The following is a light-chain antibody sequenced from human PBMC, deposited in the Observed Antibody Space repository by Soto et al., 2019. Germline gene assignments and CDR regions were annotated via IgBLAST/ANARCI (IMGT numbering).Light chain of an antibody. Sequence: QSALTQPASVSGSPGQSITISCTGTTSDVGTYNLVSWYQHHPGKAPQLIIFEVTKRPSGVSDRFSDSKSGNTASLTISGLLGEDEADYYCCSFAGRSPPTSVFGTGTKLTVL. CDR2: EVT. CDR3: CSFAGRSPPTSV. V-gene: IGLV2-23*02. J-gene: IGLJ1*01. CDR1: TSDVGTYNL.